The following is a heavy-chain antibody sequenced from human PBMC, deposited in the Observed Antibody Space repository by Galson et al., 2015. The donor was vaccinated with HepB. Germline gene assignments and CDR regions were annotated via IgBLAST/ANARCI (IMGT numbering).Heavy chain of an antibody. CDR2: ISGSGGST. V-gene: IGHV3-23*01. CDR3: AKSRRGQTFYFDY. Sequence: SLRLSCAASGFTFSSYAMSWVRQAPGKGLEWVSAISGSGGSTYYADSVKGRFTISRDNSKNTLYLQMNSLRAEDTAVYYCAKSRRGQTFYFDYWGQGTLVTVSS. J-gene: IGHJ4*02. CDR1: GFTFSSYA.